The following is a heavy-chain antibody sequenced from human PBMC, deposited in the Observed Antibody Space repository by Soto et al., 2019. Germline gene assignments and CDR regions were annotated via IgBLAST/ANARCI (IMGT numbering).Heavy chain of an antibody. D-gene: IGHD4-17*01. V-gene: IGHV3-33*01. CDR1: GFTFSSYG. J-gene: IGHJ6*02. CDR3: ARDQIGGDYGDYVSYYYGMDV. Sequence: GGSLRLSCAASGFTFSSYGMHWVRQAPGKGLEWVAVIWYDGSNKYYADSVKGQFTISRDNSKNTLYLQMNSLRAEDTAVYYCARDQIGGDYGDYVSYYYGMDVWGQGTTVTVSS. CDR2: IWYDGSNK.